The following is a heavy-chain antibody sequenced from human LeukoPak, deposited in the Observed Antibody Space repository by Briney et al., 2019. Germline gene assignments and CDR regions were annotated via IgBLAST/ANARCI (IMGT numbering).Heavy chain of an antibody. Sequence: GGSLRLSCAASGFTFSSYAMSWVRQAPGKGLEWVSAIGDGGGNTYYADSVKGRFTISRDSSKNTLYLQMNSLRAEDTAVYYCAKGSSGWFGDYFDYWGQGTLVTVSS. D-gene: IGHD6-19*01. V-gene: IGHV3-23*01. CDR3: AKGSSGWFGDYFDY. CDR2: IGDGGGNT. CDR1: GFTFSSYA. J-gene: IGHJ4*02.